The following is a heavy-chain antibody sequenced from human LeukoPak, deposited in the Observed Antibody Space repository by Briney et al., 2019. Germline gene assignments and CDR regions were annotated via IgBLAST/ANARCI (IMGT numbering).Heavy chain of an antibody. CDR2: ISAYNGNT. J-gene: IGHJ4*02. Sequence: ASLKVSCTASGYTFTSYGISWVRQAPGQGLEWMGWISAYNGNTNYAQKLQGRVTMTTDTSTSTAYMELRSLRSDDTAVYFCARNCDIFTGYTGIDYWGQGTLVTVSS. CDR1: GYTFTSYG. V-gene: IGHV1-18*01. CDR3: ARNCDIFTGYTGIDY. D-gene: IGHD3-9*01.